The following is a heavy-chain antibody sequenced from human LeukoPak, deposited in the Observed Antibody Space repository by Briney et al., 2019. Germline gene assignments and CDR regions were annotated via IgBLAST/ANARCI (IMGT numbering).Heavy chain of an antibody. CDR3: ARGPRWNYVVHRFEP. V-gene: IGHV1-69*05. CDR2: IIPIFGTA. D-gene: IGHD1-7*01. Sequence: ASVKVSCKASGGTFSSYAISWVRQAPGQGLEWMGGIIPIFGTANYAQKFQGRVTITTDESTSTAYMELSSLRPEDTAVYYCARGPRWNYVVHRFEPWGQGTLVTVSS. J-gene: IGHJ5*02. CDR1: GGTFSSYA.